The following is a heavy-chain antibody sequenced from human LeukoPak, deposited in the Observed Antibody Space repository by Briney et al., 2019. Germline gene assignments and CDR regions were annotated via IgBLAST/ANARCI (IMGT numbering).Heavy chain of an antibody. CDR3: AREEVGRFDP. CDR2: VSSSGRT. Sequence: SQTLSLTCTVSGDSISSGSFYWSWIRQAAGKGLEWIGRVSSSGRTTYNPSLKSRLTISITTSKNQFSLKLSSVTAADTAVYYCAREEVGRFDPWGQGTLVTVSS. CDR1: GDSISSGSFY. J-gene: IGHJ5*02. V-gene: IGHV4-61*02.